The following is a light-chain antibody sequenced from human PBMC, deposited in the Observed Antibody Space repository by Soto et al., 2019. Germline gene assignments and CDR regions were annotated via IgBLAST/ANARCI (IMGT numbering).Light chain of an antibody. CDR1: QSVSSNY. V-gene: IGKV3-20*01. J-gene: IGKJ4*01. CDR2: DAS. CDR3: QRYGSSPLT. Sequence: EIVLTKSPGTLSLPPGERATLSCRASQSVSSNYLAWYKQKPGQAPRLLIYDASSRATGIPDRFSGSGSGTDFTLTISRLEPEDFAVYYCQRYGSSPLTFGGGTKVDIK.